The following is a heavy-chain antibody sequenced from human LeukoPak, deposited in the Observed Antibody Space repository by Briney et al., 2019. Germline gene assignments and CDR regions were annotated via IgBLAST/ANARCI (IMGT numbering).Heavy chain of an antibody. CDR1: GGSISSSSYY. V-gene: IGHV4-39*01. Sequence: SETLSLTCTVSGGSISSSSYYWGWIRQPPGKGLEWIGSIYYSGSTYYNPSLKSRVTISVDTSKNQFSLKLSSVTAADTAVYYCARHAGGYDFWSGYYPMYNWFDPWGQGTLVTVSS. D-gene: IGHD3-3*01. J-gene: IGHJ5*02. CDR3: ARHAGGYDFWSGYYPMYNWFDP. CDR2: IYYSGST.